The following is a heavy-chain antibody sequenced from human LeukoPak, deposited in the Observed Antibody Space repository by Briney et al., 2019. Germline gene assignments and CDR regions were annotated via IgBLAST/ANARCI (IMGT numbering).Heavy chain of an antibody. CDR1: GVSISNYY. Sequence: SETLSLTCSVSGVSISNYYWTWIRQHPGKGLEWVGYVYYSGNTNYNPSLKSRVTISVDTSKNQFSLRLTSVTAADTAVYYCARVCTSWSFDYWGQGTLVTVSS. CDR3: ARVCTSWSFDY. J-gene: IGHJ4*02. D-gene: IGHD2-8*01. CDR2: VYYSGNT. V-gene: IGHV4-59*01.